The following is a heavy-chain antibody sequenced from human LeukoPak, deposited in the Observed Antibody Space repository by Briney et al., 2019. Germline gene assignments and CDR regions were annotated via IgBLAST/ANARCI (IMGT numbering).Heavy chain of an antibody. V-gene: IGHV4-38-2*02. D-gene: IGHD3-10*01. CDR2: IYHTGST. J-gene: IGHJ4*02. CDR1: GYSISSGYY. Sequence: SETLSLTCTVSGYSISSGYYWAWLRQTPGKGLEWIGNIYHTGSTYYNPSLKRRVTISVDTSKNQFSLKLSSVTAADTAVYYCARLIWFGESGYWGQGTLVTVSS. CDR3: ARLIWFGESGY.